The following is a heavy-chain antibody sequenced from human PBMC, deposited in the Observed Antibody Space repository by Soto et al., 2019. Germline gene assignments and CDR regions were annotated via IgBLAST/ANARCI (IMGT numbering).Heavy chain of an antibody. Sequence: QVQLVQSGAEVRKPGSSVKVSCKASGGSFNNDAISWVRQVLGQRLEWMGGIIPLFGAPNYAPDFQGRVSSTADESTTTVYMELSSLTSEDTAMYFCAKARGESPMVQDAFFDYWGPGTLVSVAS. CDR1: GGSFNNDA. CDR2: IIPLFGAP. CDR3: AKARGESPMVQDAFFDY. V-gene: IGHV1-69*01. D-gene: IGHD1-1*01. J-gene: IGHJ4*02.